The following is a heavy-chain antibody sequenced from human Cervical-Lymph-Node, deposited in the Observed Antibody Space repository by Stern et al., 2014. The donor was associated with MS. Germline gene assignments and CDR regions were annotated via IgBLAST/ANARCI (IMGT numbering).Heavy chain of an antibody. J-gene: IGHJ6*02. CDR3: ARPYTIGWSYYSYHALDV. V-gene: IGHV3-23*04. D-gene: IGHD6-19*01. CDR1: GFTFSSYA. Sequence: EVQLVESGGGLVPPGGSLRLSCAASGFTFSSYAMAWVRQAPGKGLEWVSALSGSGDSRYFADSVRGRFTISRDNSRDTLYLQMSSLRAEDTAIYYCARPYTIGWSYYSYHALDVWGQGTTVTVSS. CDR2: LSGSGDSR.